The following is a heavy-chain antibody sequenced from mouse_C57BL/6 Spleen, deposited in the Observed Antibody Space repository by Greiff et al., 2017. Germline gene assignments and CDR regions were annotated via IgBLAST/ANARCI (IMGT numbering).Heavy chain of an antibody. CDR1: GYAFSSSW. CDR2: IYPGDGDT. V-gene: IGHV1-82*01. J-gene: IGHJ2*01. D-gene: IGHD2-3*01. CDR3: AREEGLLQMYFDY. Sequence: QVQLQQSGPELVKPGASVKISCKASGYAFSSSWMNWVKQRPGKGLEWIGRIYPGDGDTNYNGKFKGKATLTADKSSSTAYMQLSSLTSEDSAVYFCAREEGLLQMYFDYWGQGTTLTVSS.